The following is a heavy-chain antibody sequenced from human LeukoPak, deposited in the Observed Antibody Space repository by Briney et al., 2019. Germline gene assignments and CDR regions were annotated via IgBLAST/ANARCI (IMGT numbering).Heavy chain of an antibody. Sequence: GGSLRLSCSASGFTFSSNWMHWVRQAPGKGLVWVSRINSDASNTNYADSVKGRFTISRDNAKNTLFLQMNSVRAEDTAVYYCESRDYWGQGTLVTVSS. J-gene: IGHJ4*02. CDR2: INSDASNT. V-gene: IGHV3-74*01. CDR1: GFTFSSNW. CDR3: ESRDY.